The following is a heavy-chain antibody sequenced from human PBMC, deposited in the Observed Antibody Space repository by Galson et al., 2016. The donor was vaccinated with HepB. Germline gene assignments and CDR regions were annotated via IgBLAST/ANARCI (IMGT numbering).Heavy chain of an antibody. CDR1: GYRFTSYW. CDR2: IYPGDSDT. CDR3: ARHGLNGAVPTAFNWFDP. Sequence: QSGAEVKKPGESLKISCKGSGYRFTSYWIGWVRQMPGKGLEWMGNIYPGDSDTRYSPSFQGQVTISVDKSISTAYLQWNSLKASDTAIYYCARHGLNGAVPTAFNWFDPWGQGTLVTVSS. J-gene: IGHJ5*02. V-gene: IGHV5-51*01. D-gene: IGHD2-2*01.